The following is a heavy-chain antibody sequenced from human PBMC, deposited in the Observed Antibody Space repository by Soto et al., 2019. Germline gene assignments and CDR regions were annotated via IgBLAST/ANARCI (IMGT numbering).Heavy chain of an antibody. D-gene: IGHD1-26*01. CDR2: INAGNGNT. Sequence: QVQLVQSGAEVKKPGASVKVSCKASGYTFTNYAMHWVRQAPGQRLEWMGWINAGNGNTKYSQKFQGRVTITRDTSASTAYMELSSLRSEDTAVYYCARGGSLYWYVDLWGRGTLGTVSS. CDR3: ARGGSLYWYVDL. J-gene: IGHJ2*01. CDR1: GYTFTNYA. V-gene: IGHV1-3*01.